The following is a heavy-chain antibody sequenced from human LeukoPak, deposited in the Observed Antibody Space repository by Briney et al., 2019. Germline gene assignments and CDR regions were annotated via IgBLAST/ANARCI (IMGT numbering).Heavy chain of an antibody. V-gene: IGHV1-69*04. CDR2: IIPILGIA. J-gene: IGHJ4*02. D-gene: IGHD2-2*01. CDR3: ARDLPATADY. Sequence: GASVKVSCKASGYTFTGYYMHWVRQAPGQGLEWMGRIIPILGIANYAQKFQGRVTITADKSTSTAYMELSSLRSEDTAVYYCARDLPATADYWGQGTLVTVSS. CDR1: GYTFTGYY.